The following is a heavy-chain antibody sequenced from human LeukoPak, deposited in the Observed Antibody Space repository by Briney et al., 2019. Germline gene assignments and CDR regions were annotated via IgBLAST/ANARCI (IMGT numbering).Heavy chain of an antibody. J-gene: IGHJ2*01. CDR3: ASGTFDGPLYGTYWYFHF. V-gene: IGHV4-59*01. CDR1: GGSIYSNY. Sequence: SETLSLTCTVSGGSIYSNYWTWIRQPPGKGLEWIGYVYSNGNTNYSPSLKSRVTMSIETSRSQFSLTVTSVTAADTAVYYCASGTFDGPLYGTYWYFHFWGRGTLVTVSS. D-gene: IGHD1-14*01. CDR2: VYSNGNT.